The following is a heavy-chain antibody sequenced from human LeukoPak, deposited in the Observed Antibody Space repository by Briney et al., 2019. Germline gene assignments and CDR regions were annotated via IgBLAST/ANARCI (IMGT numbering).Heavy chain of an antibody. CDR2: FDPEDGET. Sequence: ASVKVSCKVSGYTLTELSMHWVRQAPGKGLEWMGGFDPEDGETIYAQKFQGRVTMTEDTSTDTAYMELSSLRSEDTAVYYCATALGVVITPDDYGMDVWGQGTTVTVSS. J-gene: IGHJ6*02. CDR1: GYTLTELS. CDR3: ATALGVVITPDDYGMDV. V-gene: IGHV1-24*01. D-gene: IGHD3-3*01.